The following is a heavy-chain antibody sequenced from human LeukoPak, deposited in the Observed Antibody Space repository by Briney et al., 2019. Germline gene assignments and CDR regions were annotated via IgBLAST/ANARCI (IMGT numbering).Heavy chain of an antibody. J-gene: IGHJ3*02. D-gene: IGHD3-9*01. CDR1: GFTFSSYS. Sequence: GGSLRLSCAASGFTFSSYSMNWVRQAPGKGLEWVSYISSSSTIYYADSVKGRFTISRDNAKNSLYLQMNSLRDEDTAVYYCARDYDILTGYYDDAFDIWGQGTMVTVSS. V-gene: IGHV3-48*02. CDR2: ISSSSTI. CDR3: ARDYDILTGYYDDAFDI.